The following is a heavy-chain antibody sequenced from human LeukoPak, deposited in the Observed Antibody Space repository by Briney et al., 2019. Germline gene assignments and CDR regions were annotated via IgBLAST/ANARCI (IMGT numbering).Heavy chain of an antibody. CDR3: AKRDYYESSGYSPLFDY. CDR1: GFTFSSYA. Sequence: GGSLRLSCAASGFTFSSYAMSWVRQAPGKGLEWVAGITGSGGKTYYADSVKGRFTISRDNSKNPLFLQMNSLRAEDTAVYYCAKRDYYESSGYSPLFDYWGQGTLVTVSS. CDR2: ITGSGGKT. J-gene: IGHJ4*02. V-gene: IGHV3-23*01. D-gene: IGHD3-22*01.